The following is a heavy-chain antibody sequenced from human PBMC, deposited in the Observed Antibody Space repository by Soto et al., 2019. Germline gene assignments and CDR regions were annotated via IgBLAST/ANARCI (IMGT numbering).Heavy chain of an antibody. CDR3: ARGGFSFDY. V-gene: IGHV1-3*01. D-gene: IGHD3-16*01. CDR1: GYTFTNYA. CDR2: INAGNGNT. J-gene: IGHJ4*02. Sequence: QVQLVQSGAEVKKPGASAKVSCKASGYTFTNYAMHWVRQTPGQRLEWMGWINAGNGNTKYSQKFQGRVTITRDTSASAGYLELSSLKFEDTAVYYCARGGFSFDYWGQGTLVTVSS.